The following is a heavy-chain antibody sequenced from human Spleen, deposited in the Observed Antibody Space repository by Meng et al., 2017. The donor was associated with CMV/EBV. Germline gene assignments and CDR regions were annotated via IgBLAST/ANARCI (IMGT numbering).Heavy chain of an antibody. Sequence: GGSLRLSCAASGFNFSDAWMSWVRQAPGKGLEWVSSVSWTRDSIGYADSAKGRFTISRDNGMNSLYLQRCILRTDDTAVYYCAREGQFSGSYNPFDLWGQGTMVTVSS. J-gene: IGHJ3*01. CDR2: VSWTRDSI. V-gene: IGHV3-20*04. CDR1: GFNFSDAW. CDR3: AREGQFSGSYNPFDL. D-gene: IGHD1-26*01.